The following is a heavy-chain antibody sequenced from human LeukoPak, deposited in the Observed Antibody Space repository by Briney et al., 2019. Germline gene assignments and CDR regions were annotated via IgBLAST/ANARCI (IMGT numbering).Heavy chain of an antibody. CDR2: IYYSGST. D-gene: IGHD3-10*01. CDR3: ASANYYGFNYFDY. J-gene: IGHJ4*02. V-gene: IGHV4-30-4*01. CDR1: GGSISSDDYY. Sequence: SETLSLTCTVSGGSISSDDYYWSWIRQPPGKGLERIGYIYYSGSTHYNPSLKSRITISVDTSKNEFSLKLTSVTAADTAVYYCASANYYGFNYFDYWGQGALVTVSS.